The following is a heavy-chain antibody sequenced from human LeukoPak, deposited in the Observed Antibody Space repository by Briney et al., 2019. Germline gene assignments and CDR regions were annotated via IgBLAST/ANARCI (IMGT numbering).Heavy chain of an antibody. CDR1: GSSITSDYF. Sequence: SETLSLTCDVSGSSITSDYFWGWFRQPPGKGLEWIATIYYSWGMYFNPSLKSRVTISLDASKNQYSLKMTSLTAAGTAIYYCARNVTAGFFDYWGQGILVTVSS. CDR3: ARNVTAGFFDY. V-gene: IGHV4-38-2*01. CDR2: IYYSWGM. D-gene: IGHD1-1*01. J-gene: IGHJ4*02.